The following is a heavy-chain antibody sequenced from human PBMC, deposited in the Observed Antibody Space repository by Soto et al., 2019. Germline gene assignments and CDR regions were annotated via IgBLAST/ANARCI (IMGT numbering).Heavy chain of an antibody. Sequence: ASVKVSCKASGYTFTSYAMHWVRQAPGQRLEWMGWINAGNGNTKYSQKFQGRVTITRDTSASTAYMELSSLRSEDTAVYYCARDLAGIAVAGTQGYWGQGTLVTVSS. CDR2: INAGNGNT. CDR1: GYTFTSYA. CDR3: ARDLAGIAVAGTQGY. D-gene: IGHD6-19*01. J-gene: IGHJ4*02. V-gene: IGHV1-3*01.